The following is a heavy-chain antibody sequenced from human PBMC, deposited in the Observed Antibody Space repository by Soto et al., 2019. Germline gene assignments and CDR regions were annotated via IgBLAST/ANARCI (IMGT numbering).Heavy chain of an antibody. CDR1: GYTFSNYG. Sequence: ASVKVSCKTSGYTFSNYGITWVRQAPGQPLEWLGWISLYSDGTNYAQKFQGRVSMATDTSTTTAYMELRSLRSDDTAVYYCARVVPGAEAWFGPWGQGTLVTVSS. J-gene: IGHJ5*02. CDR2: ISLYSDGT. CDR3: ARVVPGAEAWFGP. V-gene: IGHV1-18*01. D-gene: IGHD2-2*01.